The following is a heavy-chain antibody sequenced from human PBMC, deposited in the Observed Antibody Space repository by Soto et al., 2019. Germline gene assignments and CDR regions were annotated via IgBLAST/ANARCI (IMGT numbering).Heavy chain of an antibody. CDR2: ISSSSSYI. V-gene: IGHV3-21*01. J-gene: IGHJ6*02. D-gene: IGHD3-22*01. Sequence: GGSLRLSCAASGFTFSSYSMNWVRQAPGKGLEWVSSISSSSSYIYYADSVKGRFTISRDNAKNSLYLQMNSLRAEDTAVYYCARDLVITGVVMGYYGMDVWGQGTTVTVSS. CDR3: ARDLVITGVVMGYYGMDV. CDR1: GFTFSSYS.